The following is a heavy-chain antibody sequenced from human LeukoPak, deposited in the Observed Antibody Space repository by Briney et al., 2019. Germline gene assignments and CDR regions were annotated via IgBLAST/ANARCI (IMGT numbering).Heavy chain of an antibody. J-gene: IGHJ4*02. CDR2: ISSSSSYI. V-gene: IGHV3-21*01. CDR1: GFTFSSYS. Sequence: PGGSLRLSCAASGFTFSSYSMDWVRQAPGKGLEWVSFISSSSSYIYYAASVKGRFTISRDNAKNSLYLQMNSLRAEDTAVYYCARGSYGDSLGYYFDYWGQGTLVTVSS. CDR3: ARGSYGDSLGYYFDY. D-gene: IGHD4-17*01.